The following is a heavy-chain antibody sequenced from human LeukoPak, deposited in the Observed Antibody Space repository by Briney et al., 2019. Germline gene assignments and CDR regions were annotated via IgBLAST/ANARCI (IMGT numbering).Heavy chain of an antibody. J-gene: IGHJ5*02. CDR3: AKDGGQYSSGPEFDP. CDR2: ISGGGERA. D-gene: IGHD6-19*01. Sequence: GGSLRLSCAASGIVFSNTAMNWARQSPGRGLEWVSAISGGGERAFYAGSVKGRFTISRDNSKNMPYLQMNSLRADDTAIYYCAKDGGQYSSGPEFDPRGQGALVTVSS. CDR1: GIVFSNTA. V-gene: IGHV3-23*01.